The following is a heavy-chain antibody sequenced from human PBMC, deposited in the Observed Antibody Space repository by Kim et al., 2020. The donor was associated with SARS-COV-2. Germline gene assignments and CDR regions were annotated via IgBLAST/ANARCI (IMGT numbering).Heavy chain of an antibody. Sequence: PSLKSRVTISVDTSKNQFSLELSSVTAADTAVYYCARGGYSYGSSPHFDYWGQGTLVTVSS. CDR3: ARGGYSYGSSPHFDY. J-gene: IGHJ4*02. V-gene: IGHV4-31*02. D-gene: IGHD5-18*01.